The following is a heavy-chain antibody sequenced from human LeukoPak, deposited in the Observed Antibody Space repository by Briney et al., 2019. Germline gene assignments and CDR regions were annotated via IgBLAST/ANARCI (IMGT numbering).Heavy chain of an antibody. Sequence: ASVKVSCKVSGYTLTELSMHWVRQAPGKGLEWMGGFDPEDGETIYAQKFQGRVTMTEDTSTDTAYMELSSLRSEDTAVYYCATLRGYSSGGGGTFDIWGQGTMVTVSS. V-gene: IGHV1-24*01. CDR1: GYTLTELS. CDR2: FDPEDGET. D-gene: IGHD6-19*01. CDR3: ATLRGYSSGGGGTFDI. J-gene: IGHJ3*02.